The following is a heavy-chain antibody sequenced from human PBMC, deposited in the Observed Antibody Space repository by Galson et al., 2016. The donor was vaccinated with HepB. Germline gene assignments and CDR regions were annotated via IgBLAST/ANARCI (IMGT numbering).Heavy chain of an antibody. CDR2: IYFTGTT. CDR1: GGSISGFNYY. CDR3: APFDPYFDYAMDV. Sequence: TLSLTCTVSGGSISGFNYYLNWIRQPPGKGLKWIGSIYFTGTTYYNPSLESRVSISADASKSQFSLELDSVTAADTAVYYCAPFDPYFDYAMDVWGQGTTVTVSS. D-gene: IGHD3-9*01. J-gene: IGHJ6*02. V-gene: IGHV4-30-4*01.